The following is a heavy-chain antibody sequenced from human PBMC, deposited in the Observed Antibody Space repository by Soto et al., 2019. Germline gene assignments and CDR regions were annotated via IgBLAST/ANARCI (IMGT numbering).Heavy chain of an antibody. Sequence: QVQLQQWGAGLLKPSETLSLTCAVYGGSFSGYYWTWIRQPPGTGLEWIGEINHSGSTNYNPSLTRRVTISVHPSKNQFSLKLTSVTAADTAVYYCARDKITGLFDYWGQGTLVTVSS. J-gene: IGHJ4*02. V-gene: IGHV4-34*01. CDR3: ARDKITGLFDY. CDR2: INHSGST. CDR1: GGSFSGYY. D-gene: IGHD2-8*02.